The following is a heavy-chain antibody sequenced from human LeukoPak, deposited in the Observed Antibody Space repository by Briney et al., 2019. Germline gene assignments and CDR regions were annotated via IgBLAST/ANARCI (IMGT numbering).Heavy chain of an antibody. Sequence: GGSLRLSCAASGFTFSSYSINWVRQAPGKGLEWISFISSSSSTIYYADSVKGRFTISRDNSKNTLYLQMNSLRAEDTAVYYCAKTYGDYEADYWGQGTLVTVSS. V-gene: IGHV3-48*01. CDR1: GFTFSSYS. J-gene: IGHJ4*02. CDR3: AKTYGDYEADY. D-gene: IGHD4-17*01. CDR2: ISSSSSTI.